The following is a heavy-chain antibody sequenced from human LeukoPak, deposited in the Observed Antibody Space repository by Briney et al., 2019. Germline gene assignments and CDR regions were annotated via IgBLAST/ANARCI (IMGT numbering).Heavy chain of an antibody. CDR2: MNLKSGYT. D-gene: IGHD1-26*01. CDR3: ARVAGSIDY. Sequence: ASVKVSCKASGYSFTTYDVNWVRQATGQGLEWMGWMNLKSGYTGYAQKFQGRVTITRDTSTSTVYMELSSLRSEDTAVYYCARVAGSIDYWGQGTLVTVSS. J-gene: IGHJ4*02. V-gene: IGHV1-8*03. CDR1: GYSFTTYD.